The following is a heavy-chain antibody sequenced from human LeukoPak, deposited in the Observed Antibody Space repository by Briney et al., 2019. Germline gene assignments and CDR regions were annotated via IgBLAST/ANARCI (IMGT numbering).Heavy chain of an antibody. J-gene: IGHJ4*02. Sequence: SESLSLTCTVSGGSISSYYWSWIRHAPEKAREWIESLYYSVRTNYNPSLQSLVTLSVDPSTNQFSLKLSSVTAADTAVYYCARRTPAGSGWSPFDYWGQGTLVTVSS. V-gene: IGHV4-59*08. CDR1: GGSISSYY. D-gene: IGHD6-19*01. CDR3: ARRTPAGSGWSPFDY. CDR2: LYYSVRT.